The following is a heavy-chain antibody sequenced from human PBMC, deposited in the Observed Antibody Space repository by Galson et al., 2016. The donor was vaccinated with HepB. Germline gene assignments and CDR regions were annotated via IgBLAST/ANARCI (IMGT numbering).Heavy chain of an antibody. CDR3: ASGGNYY. Sequence: SLRLSCAASGFTFSAYSMNWVRQAPGKGLDWVSSISSNTNYIYYANSVTGRFTISRDNTKNSLYLQMNSLRAEDTAVYYCASGGNYYWGQGTLVTVSS. CDR2: ISSNTNYI. D-gene: IGHD4-23*01. J-gene: IGHJ4*02. CDR1: GFTFSAYS. V-gene: IGHV3-21*04.